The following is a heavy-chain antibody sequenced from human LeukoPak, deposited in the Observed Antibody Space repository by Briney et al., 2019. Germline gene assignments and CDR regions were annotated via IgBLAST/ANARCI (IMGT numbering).Heavy chain of an antibody. Sequence: ASVKVSCKASGYTFTSYDINWVRQATGQGLEWMGWMNPNSGNTGYAQKFQGRVTMTRNTSISTAYMELSSLRSEDTAVYYCARAPTYDFWSGYYTRYHWFDPWGQGTLVTASS. J-gene: IGHJ5*02. CDR3: ARAPTYDFWSGYYTRYHWFDP. D-gene: IGHD3-3*01. V-gene: IGHV1-8*01. CDR2: MNPNSGNT. CDR1: GYTFTSYD.